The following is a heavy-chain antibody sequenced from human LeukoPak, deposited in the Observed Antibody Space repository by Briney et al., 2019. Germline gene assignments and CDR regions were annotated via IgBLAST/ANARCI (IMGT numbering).Heavy chain of an antibody. V-gene: IGHV1-24*01. CDR3: ARRGDYGDRIMGFDY. J-gene: IGHJ4*02. CDR2: FDPEDGET. CDR1: GYTLTELS. D-gene: IGHD4-17*01. Sequence: ASVKVSCKVSGYTLTELSMHWVRQAPGKGLEWMGGFDPEDGETIYAQKFQGRVTMTEDTSTDTAYMELRSLRSDDTAVYYCARRGDYGDRIMGFDYWGQGTLVTVSS.